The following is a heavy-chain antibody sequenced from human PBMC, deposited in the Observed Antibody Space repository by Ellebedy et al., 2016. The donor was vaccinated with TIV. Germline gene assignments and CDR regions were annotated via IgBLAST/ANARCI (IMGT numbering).Heavy chain of an antibody. J-gene: IGHJ4*02. D-gene: IGHD2/OR15-2a*01. V-gene: IGHV1-2*02. CDR2: INPESGDT. Sequence: AASVKVSCKASGYSLADYYTHWVRQAPGQGFEWLGWINPESGDTEYAQKFQGRVTLTSDTSINTVDMHLSGLRSDDTAVYYCATAPRETIVIIPSALYNWGQGTLVTVSS. CDR1: GYSLADYY. CDR3: ATAPRETIVIIPSALYN.